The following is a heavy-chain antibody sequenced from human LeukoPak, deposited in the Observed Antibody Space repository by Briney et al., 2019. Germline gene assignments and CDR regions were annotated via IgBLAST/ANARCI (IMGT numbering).Heavy chain of an antibody. Sequence: GGSLRLSCAASGFTFSKSPMTWVRQALGKGLEWVSTISDSGGDTDYADSVKGRFTISRDNSMNRLYLQMNSLRAEDTAIYYCATGAYFADWGQGTLVTVSS. CDR3: ATGAYFAD. CDR1: GFTFSKSP. J-gene: IGHJ4*02. D-gene: IGHD2-21*01. CDR2: ISDSGGDT. V-gene: IGHV3-23*01.